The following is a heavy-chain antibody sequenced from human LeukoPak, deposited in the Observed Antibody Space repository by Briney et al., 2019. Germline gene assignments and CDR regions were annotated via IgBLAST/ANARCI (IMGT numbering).Heavy chain of an antibody. CDR2: TYYRSKWYN. V-gene: IGHV6-1*01. CDR3: ARGVGQRNDWFDP. CDR1: GDSVSSNSAA. J-gene: IGHJ5*02. D-gene: IGHD1-26*01. Sequence: SQTLSLTCAISGDSVSSNSAAWNWLRQSPSRGLEWLGRTYYRSKWYNDYAVSVKSRITINPDTSKNQFSLQLNSVTPEDTAVYYCARGVGQRNDWFDPWGQGTLVTVSS.